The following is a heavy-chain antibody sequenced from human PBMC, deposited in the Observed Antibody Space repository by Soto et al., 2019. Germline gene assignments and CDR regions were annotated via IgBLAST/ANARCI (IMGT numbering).Heavy chain of an antibody. CDR1: GGSISNYY. V-gene: IGHV4-59*01. D-gene: IGHD2-2*01. Sequence: QVQLQESGPRLVKPSETLSLTCIVSGGSISNYYWSWIRQPPGKGLEWIGYISYSGSTNYNPSLQSRVTISLDTSKSQVSRKLSSVTAADTAVYYCARAVLPATAPFDYWGQGALVTVSS. CDR3: ARAVLPATAPFDY. CDR2: ISYSGST. J-gene: IGHJ4*02.